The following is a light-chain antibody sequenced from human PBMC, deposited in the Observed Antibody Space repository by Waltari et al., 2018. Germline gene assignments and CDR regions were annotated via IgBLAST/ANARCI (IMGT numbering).Light chain of an antibody. CDR2: EVS. CDR1: SRGVGRYDL. V-gene: IGLV2-23*02. CDR3: CSFASTPSYV. J-gene: IGLJ1*01. Sequence: QSALTQPASVSGAPGRQSTIPCTGTSRGVGRYDLVSWYQQHPGKAPKLMIYEVSERPSGVSNRFSGSKSGNTASLTISGLQAEDEADYYCCSFASTPSYVFGTGTKVTVL.